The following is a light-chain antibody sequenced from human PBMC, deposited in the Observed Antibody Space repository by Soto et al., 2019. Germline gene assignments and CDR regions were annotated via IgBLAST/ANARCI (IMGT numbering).Light chain of an antibody. Sequence: EIVLTQSPGTLSLSPGERATLSCRASQSVSSSYLAWYQQKPGQAPRLLIYGASSRATGIPDRFSGSGSGTDFSLTITRLEPEDFAVYYCQQYDNSTYPFGQGTKVDIX. CDR2: GAS. J-gene: IGKJ2*01. CDR1: QSVSSSY. CDR3: QQYDNSTYP. V-gene: IGKV3-20*01.